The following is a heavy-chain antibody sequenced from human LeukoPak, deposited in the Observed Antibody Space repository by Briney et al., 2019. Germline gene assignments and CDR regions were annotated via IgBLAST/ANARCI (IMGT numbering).Heavy chain of an antibody. J-gene: IGHJ4*02. CDR3: GRQQCSIFYYDY. CDR1: GFAPSRNY. CDR2: IHIGGSS. Sequence: PGGSLRLSCAASGFAPSRNYMSWVRQAPGKGREWVSVIHIGGSSYYADCVKGGLTISSDHSENPVSLQMDSVEADDTAVYYCGRQQCSIFYYDYWGQGTLVTVSS. D-gene: IGHD4-4*01. V-gene: IGHV3-66*04.